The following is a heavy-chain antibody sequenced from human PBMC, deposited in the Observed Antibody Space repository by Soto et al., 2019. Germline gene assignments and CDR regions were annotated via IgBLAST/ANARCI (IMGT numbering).Heavy chain of an antibody. CDR3: ARRYCSGGSCLDY. D-gene: IGHD2-15*01. Sequence: SETLSLTCTVSGGSISSYYWSWIRQPPGKGLEWIGYIYCSGSTNYNPSPKSRVTISVDTSKNQFSLKLSSVTAADTAVYYCARRYCSGGSCLDYWGQGTLVTVSS. CDR1: GGSISSYY. CDR2: IYCSGST. J-gene: IGHJ4*02. V-gene: IGHV4-59*01.